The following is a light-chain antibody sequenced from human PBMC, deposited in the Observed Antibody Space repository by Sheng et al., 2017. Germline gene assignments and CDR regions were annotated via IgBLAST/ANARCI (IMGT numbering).Light chain of an antibody. Sequence: DIVMTQSPDSLAVSLGEKATISCKASQTVLYSPNNKNFLAWYQQKPGQPHKKIISWASTRESGVPDRFSGSGSETDFTLTIRSLQAEDVAVYYCQQSYSTLPLTFGGGTKVEIK. V-gene: IGKV4-1*01. J-gene: IGKJ4*01. CDR2: WAS. CDR3: QQSYSTLPLT. CDR1: QTVLYSPNNKNF.